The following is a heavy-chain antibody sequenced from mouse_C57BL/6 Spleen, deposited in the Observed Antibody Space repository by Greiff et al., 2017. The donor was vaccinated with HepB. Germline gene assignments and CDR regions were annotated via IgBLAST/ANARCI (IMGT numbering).Heavy chain of an antibody. V-gene: IGHV5-4*01. CDR2: ISDGGSYT. D-gene: IGHD1-1*01. J-gene: IGHJ2*01. CDR1: GFTFSSYA. Sequence: EVQGVESGGGLVKPGGSLKLSCAASGFTFSSYAMSWVRQTPEKRLEWVATISDGGSYTYYPDNVKGRFTISRDNAKNNLYLQMSHLKSEDTAMYYCAREGYGSSRYYFDYWGQGTTLTVSS. CDR3: AREGYGSSRYYFDY.